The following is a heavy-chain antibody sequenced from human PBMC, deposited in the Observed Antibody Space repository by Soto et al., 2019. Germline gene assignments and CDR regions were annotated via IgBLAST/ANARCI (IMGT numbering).Heavy chain of an antibody. Sequence: GGSLRLSCAASGFTFDDYAMHWVRQAPGKGLEWVSGISWNSGSIGYADSVKGRFTISRDNAKNSLYLQMNSLRAEDTALYYCAGGNTYYDFWSGYYPRPNYYYYYYMDVWGKGTTVTVSS. V-gene: IGHV3-9*01. CDR1: GFTFDDYA. CDR2: ISWNSGSI. J-gene: IGHJ6*03. D-gene: IGHD3-3*01. CDR3: AGGNTYYDFWSGYYPRPNYYYYYYMDV.